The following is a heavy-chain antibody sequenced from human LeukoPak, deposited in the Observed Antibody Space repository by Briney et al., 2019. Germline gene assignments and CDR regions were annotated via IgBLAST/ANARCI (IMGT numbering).Heavy chain of an antibody. CDR1: GYTFTSYD. V-gene: IGHV1-8*01. Sequence: GASVTVSCTASGYTFTSYDINWVRQATGQGLEWMGWMNPNSGNTGYAQKFQGRVTMTRNTSISTAYMELSSLRSEDTAVYYCARDDIRSGSPFYYFDYWGQGTLVTVSS. CDR3: ARDDIRSGSPFYYFDY. CDR2: MNPNSGNT. D-gene: IGHD1-26*01. J-gene: IGHJ4*02.